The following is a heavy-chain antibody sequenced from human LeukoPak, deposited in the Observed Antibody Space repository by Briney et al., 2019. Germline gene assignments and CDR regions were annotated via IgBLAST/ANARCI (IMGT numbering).Heavy chain of an antibody. CDR2: ISSSSSYM. D-gene: IGHD3-3*01. CDR3: ARDLGDFWSGYHEFDY. Sequence: GGSLRLSCAASGFTFSSYSMNWVRQAPGKGLEWVSTISSSSSYMYYADSLKGRFTISRDNAKNSLYLQMNSLRAEDTAVYYCARDLGDFWSGYHEFDYWGQGTLVTVSS. V-gene: IGHV3-21*01. J-gene: IGHJ4*02. CDR1: GFTFSSYS.